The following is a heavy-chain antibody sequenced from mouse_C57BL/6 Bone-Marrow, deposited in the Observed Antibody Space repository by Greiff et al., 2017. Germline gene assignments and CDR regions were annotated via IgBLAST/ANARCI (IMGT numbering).Heavy chain of an antibody. CDR1: GYTFTDYY. Sequence: QVQLQQSGPELVKPGASVKISCKASGYTFTDYYINWVKQRPGQGLEWIGWIFPGSGSTYYNEKFKGKDTLTVDKSSSTAYMLLSSLTSEDSAVYVCARQDDYDGAWFAYWGQGTLVTVSA. J-gene: IGHJ3*01. D-gene: IGHD2-4*01. CDR2: IFPGSGST. V-gene: IGHV1-75*01. CDR3: ARQDDYDGAWFAY.